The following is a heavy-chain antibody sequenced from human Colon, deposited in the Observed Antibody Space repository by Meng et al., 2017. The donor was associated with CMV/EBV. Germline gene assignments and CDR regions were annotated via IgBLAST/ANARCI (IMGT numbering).Heavy chain of an antibody. CDR3: ARDSLGGYDFWSGADY. CDR1: GFMFNRYA. J-gene: IGHJ4*02. Sequence: GSLKISCAASGFMFNRYAINWVRQAPGKGLEWVAIMSYDGRNENYADSVKGRFIISRDNSKNIQYLQMNNLTPDDTAVYYCARDSLGGYDFWSGADYWGPGTSVTVSS. CDR2: MSYDGRNE. D-gene: IGHD3-3*01. V-gene: IGHV3-30*04.